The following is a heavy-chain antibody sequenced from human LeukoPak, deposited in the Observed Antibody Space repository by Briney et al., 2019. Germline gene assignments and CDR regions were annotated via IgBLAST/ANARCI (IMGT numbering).Heavy chain of an antibody. J-gene: IGHJ4*02. D-gene: IGHD4-17*01. CDR3: ARGPFHDYGDYVWGGAGPYYFDY. V-gene: IGHV1-69*13. Sequence: ASVKVSCKASGGTFSSYAFSWVGQAPGQGPEWMGGIIPLYGTANYAQRFQGRVTITADESTSTAYMELSSLRSEDTAVYYCARGPFHDYGDYVWGGAGPYYFDYWGQGTLVTVSS. CDR2: IIPLYGTA. CDR1: GGTFSSYA.